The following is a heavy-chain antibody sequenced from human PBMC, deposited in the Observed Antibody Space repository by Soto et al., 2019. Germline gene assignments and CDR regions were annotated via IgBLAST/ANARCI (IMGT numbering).Heavy chain of an antibody. J-gene: IGHJ6*02. V-gene: IGHV3-23*01. CDR1: GFTFSNYA. CDR2: ISGSGGSP. Sequence: GGSLRLSCAASGFTFSNYAMSWVRQAPGKGLEWVSIISGSGGSPYYADSVKGRFTISRDNSRNTLYLQMNSLRGEDTAVYYCARDITVVAKGQESYYYYGMDVWGQGTTVTVSS. D-gene: IGHD2-15*01. CDR3: ARDITVVAKGQESYYYYGMDV.